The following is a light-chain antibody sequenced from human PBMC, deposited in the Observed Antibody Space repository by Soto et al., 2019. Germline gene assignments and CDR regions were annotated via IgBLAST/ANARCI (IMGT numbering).Light chain of an antibody. CDR1: QSISRY. V-gene: IGKV1-39*01. Sequence: IQMKQSPSSLSASVGDRVTVTCRAGQSISRYLNWYQQRPGKAPKLLIYSASSLQTGVPSRFGGSGSGTDFTLTINSLQPEDFATYYCQQSYNVPFTFGPGTKVDI. J-gene: IGKJ3*01. CDR2: SAS. CDR3: QQSYNVPFT.